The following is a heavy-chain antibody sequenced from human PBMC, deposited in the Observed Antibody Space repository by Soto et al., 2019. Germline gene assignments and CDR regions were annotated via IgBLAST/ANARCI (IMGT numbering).Heavy chain of an antibody. Sequence: GGSLRLSCAASGFTVSSNYMSWVRQAPGKGLEWVSVIYSGGSTYYADSVKGRFTISRDNSKNTLYLQMNSLRAEDTAVYYCARVSRVLGNFDYWGQGTLVTVSS. CDR2: IYSGGST. V-gene: IGHV3-66*01. CDR1: GFTVSSNY. CDR3: ARVSRVLGNFDY. J-gene: IGHJ4*02. D-gene: IGHD7-27*01.